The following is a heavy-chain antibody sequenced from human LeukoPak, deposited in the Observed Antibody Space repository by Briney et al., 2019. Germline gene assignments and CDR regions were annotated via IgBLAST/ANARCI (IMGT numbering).Heavy chain of an antibody. J-gene: IGHJ4*02. Sequence: PRGSLRLSCAASGFTFNIYWMHWVRQAPGKGLEWVANIKHDGSETYYVDSVEGRFTISRDNAKNSLFLQMNSLRGEDTAVYYCARDQADVGGTLFDYWGQGTLVTVSS. V-gene: IGHV3-7*01. CDR2: IKHDGSET. D-gene: IGHD1-26*01. CDR1: GFTFNIYW. CDR3: ARDQADVGGTLFDY.